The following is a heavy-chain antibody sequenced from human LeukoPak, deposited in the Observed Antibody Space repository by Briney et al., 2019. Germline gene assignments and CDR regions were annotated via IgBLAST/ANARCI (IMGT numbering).Heavy chain of an antibody. D-gene: IGHD4-23*01. Sequence: GGSLRLSCAASGFTFSSYEMNWVRQAPGKGLEWVSYISSSGSTIYYADSVKGRFAISRDNAKNSLYLQMNSLRAEDTAVYYCARSGGNSSGFRYYYYGMDVWGQGTTVTVSS. CDR2: ISSSGSTI. CDR1: GFTFSSYE. V-gene: IGHV3-48*03. CDR3: ARSGGNSSGFRYYYYGMDV. J-gene: IGHJ6*02.